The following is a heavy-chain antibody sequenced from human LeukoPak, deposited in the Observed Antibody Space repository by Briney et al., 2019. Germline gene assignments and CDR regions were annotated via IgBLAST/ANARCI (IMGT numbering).Heavy chain of an antibody. V-gene: IGHV4-31*02. CDR1: GGSISSGAHY. CDR2: IYYSGST. CDR3: ARTGPIFVVVIAY. J-gene: IGHJ1*01. Sequence: SQTLSPTWTVSGGSISSGAHYWNWIRQHPGKGLEWIGYIYYSGSTYYNPSLKSRVTISLDTSKNQFSLKLCSVTAADTAVYYCARTGPIFVVVIAYWGQGTLVTVSS. D-gene: IGHD3-3*01.